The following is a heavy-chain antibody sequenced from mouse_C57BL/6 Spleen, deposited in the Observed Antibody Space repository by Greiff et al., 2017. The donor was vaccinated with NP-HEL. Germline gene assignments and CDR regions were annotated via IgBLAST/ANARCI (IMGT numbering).Heavy chain of an antibody. CDR3: AKRDSNWDY. CDR2: INPGSGGT. D-gene: IGHD2-5*01. Sequence: QVQLQQSGAELVRPGTSVKVSCKASGYAFTNYLIEWVKQRPGQGLEWIGVINPGSGGTNYNEKFKGKAKLTADKSSSTAYMQLSSLTSEDSAVYFCAKRDSNWDYWGQGTTLTVSS. J-gene: IGHJ2*01. V-gene: IGHV1-54*01. CDR1: GYAFTNYL.